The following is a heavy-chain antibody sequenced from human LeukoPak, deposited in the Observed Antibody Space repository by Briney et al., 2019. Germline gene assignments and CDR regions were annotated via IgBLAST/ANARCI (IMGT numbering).Heavy chain of an antibody. CDR3: GLWGTWGYFDY. V-gene: IGHV4-39*01. CDR1: GGYINNPTYY. D-gene: IGHD3-16*01. J-gene: IGHJ4*02. CDR2: MHYSGSA. Sequence: SETLSLTCSVSGGYINNPTYYWGWIRQPPGKGLEWIGSMHYSGSAYYNPSVKSRVTISVDTSKKQFSLKLTSVTAADTAVYYCGLWGTWGYFDYWGQGTLVTVSS.